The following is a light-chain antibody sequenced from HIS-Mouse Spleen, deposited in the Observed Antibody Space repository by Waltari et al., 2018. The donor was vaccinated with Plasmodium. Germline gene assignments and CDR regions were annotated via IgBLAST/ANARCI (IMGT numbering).Light chain of an antibody. J-gene: IGLJ3*02. V-gene: IGLV3-10*01. CDR1: ALPKKY. Sequence: SYELTQPPSVSVSPGQTARITCPGDALPKKYAYWYQQKSGQAPVLVIYEDSKRPSGIHGRFSGSSSGTMATLTISGTQVEDEADYYCYSTDSSGNHRVFGGGTKLTVL. CDR3: YSTDSSGNHRV. CDR2: EDS.